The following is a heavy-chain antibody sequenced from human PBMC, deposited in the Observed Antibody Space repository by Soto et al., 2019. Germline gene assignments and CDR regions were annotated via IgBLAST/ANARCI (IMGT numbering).Heavy chain of an antibody. CDR1: GYTFTSYG. CDR2: ISVYNGNT. Sequence: QVQLVQSGTEVKKPGASVKVSCKASGYTFTSYGISWVRQAPGQGLEWMGWISVYNGNTNYAQKFQGRVTMTTDTSKSTAYMELRSLRSDDTAVYYCARAGKYYYGSGTQGWFDPWGQGTLVTVSS. D-gene: IGHD3-10*01. CDR3: ARAGKYYYGSGTQGWFDP. V-gene: IGHV1-18*01. J-gene: IGHJ5*02.